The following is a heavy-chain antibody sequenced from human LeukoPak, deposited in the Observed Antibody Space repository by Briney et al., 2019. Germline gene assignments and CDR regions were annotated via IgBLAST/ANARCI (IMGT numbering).Heavy chain of an antibody. J-gene: IGHJ4*02. D-gene: IGHD6-13*01. CDR1: GFTFSSYG. V-gene: IGHV3-33*01. Sequence: PGGSLRLSCAASGFTFSSYGMHWVRQAPGKGLEWVAVIWYDGSNKYYADSVKGRFTISRDNSKNTLYLQMNSLRAEDTAVYYCAITYSSSWYSLDYWGQGTLVTVSS. CDR2: IWYDGSNK. CDR3: AITYSSSWYSLDY.